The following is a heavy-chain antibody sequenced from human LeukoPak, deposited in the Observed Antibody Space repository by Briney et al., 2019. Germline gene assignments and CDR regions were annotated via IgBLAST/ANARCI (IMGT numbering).Heavy chain of an antibody. Sequence: PGRSLRLSCAASGFSFSSYGLHWVRQAPGKGLEWVAVIWYDGTNKYYADSVKGRFTISRDNSKNTLYLQMNSLRAEDTAVYYCARDQRGFGYSKYYFDYWGQGTLVTVSS. J-gene: IGHJ4*02. D-gene: IGHD3-22*01. CDR3: ARDQRGFGYSKYYFDY. V-gene: IGHV3-33*01. CDR1: GFSFSSYG. CDR2: IWYDGTNK.